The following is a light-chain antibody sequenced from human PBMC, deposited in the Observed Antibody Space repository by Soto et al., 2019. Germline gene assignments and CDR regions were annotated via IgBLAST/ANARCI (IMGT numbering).Light chain of an antibody. J-gene: IGLJ2*01. CDR3: AAWDDSLSGVL. CDR1: SSDVGSYNL. CDR2: EVF. Sequence: QSALTQPASVSGSPGQSITISCTGPSSDVGSYNLVSWYQQYPGKAPKLIIFEVFKRPSGVSHRFSGSKSGTSASLSISGLRSEDEGDYYCAAWDDSLSGVLFGGGTKLTVL. V-gene: IGLV2-14*02.